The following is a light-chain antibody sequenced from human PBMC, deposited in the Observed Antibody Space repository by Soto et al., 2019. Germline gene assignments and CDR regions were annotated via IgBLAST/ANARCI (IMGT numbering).Light chain of an antibody. CDR3: SSYTSSSTWV. CDR1: SSDVGGYNY. J-gene: IGLJ1*01. CDR2: DVS. V-gene: IGLV2-14*01. Sequence: QSALTQPASVSGSPGQSITISCTGTSSDVGGYNYVSWYQQHPGKAPKLMIYDVSNRPSGVSNRFSGSKSANTASLTISGLQAEDEADYYCSSYTSSSTWVFGTGTKVTVL.